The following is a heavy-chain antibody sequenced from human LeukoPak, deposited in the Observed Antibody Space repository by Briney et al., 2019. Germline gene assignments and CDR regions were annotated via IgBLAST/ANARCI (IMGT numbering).Heavy chain of an antibody. V-gene: IGHV4-39*07. CDR2: INHSGST. J-gene: IGHJ6*03. CDR1: GDSISSSSSY. Sequence: SETLSLTCTVSGDSISSSSSYWSWIRQPPGKGLEWIGEINHSGSTNYNPSLKSRVTISVDTSKNQFSLKLSSVTAADTAVYYCARGGGYCSGGSCYGYYYYNYMDVWGKGTTVTVSS. CDR3: ARGGGYCSGGSCYGYYYYNYMDV. D-gene: IGHD2-15*01.